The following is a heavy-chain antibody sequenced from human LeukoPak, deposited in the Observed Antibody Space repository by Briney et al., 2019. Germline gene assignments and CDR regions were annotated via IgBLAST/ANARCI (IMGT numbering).Heavy chain of an antibody. CDR3: ARDRGWRWEPWSWGNAFDI. CDR1: GYIFTSYG. J-gene: IGHJ3*02. D-gene: IGHD1-26*01. CDR2: ISAYNGNT. Sequence: ASVKVSCKASGYIFTSYGISWVRQAPGQGLEWMGWISAYNGNTNYAQKLQGRVTMTTDTSTSTAYMELRSLRSDDTAVYYCARDRGWRWEPWSWGNAFDIWGQGTMVTVSS. V-gene: IGHV1-18*01.